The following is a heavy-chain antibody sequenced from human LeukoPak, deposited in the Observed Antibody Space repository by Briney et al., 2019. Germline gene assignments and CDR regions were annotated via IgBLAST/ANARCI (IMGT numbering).Heavy chain of an antibody. CDR2: IYSGGST. CDR3: AREAYYYYYMDV. CDR1: GYSFTSYW. V-gene: IGHV3-66*01. J-gene: IGHJ6*03. Sequence: GESLKISCKGSGYSFTSYWIGWVRQMPGKGLEWVSVIYSGGSTYYADSVKGRFTISRDNSKNTLYLQMNSLRAEDTAVYYCAREAYYYYYMDVWGKGTTVTISS.